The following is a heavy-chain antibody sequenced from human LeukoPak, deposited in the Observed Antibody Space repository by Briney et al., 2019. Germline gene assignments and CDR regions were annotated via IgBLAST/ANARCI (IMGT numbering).Heavy chain of an antibody. CDR1: GFTFSSYA. D-gene: IGHD1-26*01. Sequence: GGSLRLSCAASGFTFSSYAMHWVRQAPGKGLEWVAVISYDGSNKYYADSVKGRFTISRDNAKNSLYLQMNSLRAEDTAVYYCARETSGSYNPWGQGTLVTVSS. V-gene: IGHV3-30-3*01. CDR2: ISYDGSNK. CDR3: ARETSGSYNP. J-gene: IGHJ5*02.